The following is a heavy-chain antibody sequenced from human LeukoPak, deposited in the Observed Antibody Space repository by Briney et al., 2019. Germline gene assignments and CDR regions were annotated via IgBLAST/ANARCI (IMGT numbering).Heavy chain of an antibody. J-gene: IGHJ2*01. CDR1: AFTFSSYA. CDR3: AKTLRESSGREYFDL. V-gene: IGHV3-23*01. CDR2: VSGSGGST. D-gene: IGHD6-19*01. Sequence: GGSLRLSCAASAFTFSSYAMNWVRQAPGKGLEWVSAVSGSGGSTYYADSVKGRFTISRDNSKNTLYLQMNSLRDEDTAEYYCAKTLRESSGREYFDLWGRGTLVTVSS.